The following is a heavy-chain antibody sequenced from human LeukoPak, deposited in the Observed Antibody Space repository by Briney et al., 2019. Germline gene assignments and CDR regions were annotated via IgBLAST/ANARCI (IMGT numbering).Heavy chain of an antibody. J-gene: IGHJ4*02. CDR3: ARDSTRWLKLDYFDS. V-gene: IGHV3-23*01. D-gene: IGHD5-24*01. Sequence: PGGSLRLSCAASGFTFNNFGMSWVRQATGKGPEWLSGICADGNSPYYADSMKGRFAISRDNSKNMVYIQMNSLRVEEKAVYYCARDSTRWLKLDYFDSWGQGILVTVSS. CDR1: GFTFNNFG. CDR2: ICADGNSP.